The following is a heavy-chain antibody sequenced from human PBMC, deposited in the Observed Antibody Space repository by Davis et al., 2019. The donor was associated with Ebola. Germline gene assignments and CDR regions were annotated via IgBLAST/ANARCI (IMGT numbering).Heavy chain of an antibody. D-gene: IGHD3-3*01. J-gene: IGHJ3*02. V-gene: IGHV5-10-1*01. CDR2: IDPSDSNT. CDR3: ARPMTSRSAAAFDI. CDR1: GYYFTSYW. Sequence: GGSLRLSCKGSGYYFTSYWISWVRQMPGRGLEWMGRIDPSDSNTNYSPSFQGHVTISVDKSISTVYLQWSSLKASDTAMYYCARPMTSRSAAAFDIWGQGTMVTVSS.